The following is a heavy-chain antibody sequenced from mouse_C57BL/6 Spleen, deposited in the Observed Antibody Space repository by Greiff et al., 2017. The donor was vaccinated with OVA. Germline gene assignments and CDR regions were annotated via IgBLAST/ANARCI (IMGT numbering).Heavy chain of an antibody. CDR2: ISYDGSN. J-gene: IGHJ4*01. V-gene: IGHV3-6*01. CDR1: GYSITSGYY. Sequence: DVKLQESGPGLVKPSQSLSLTCSVTGYSITSGYYWNWIRQFPGNKLEWMGYISYDGSNNYNPSLKNRISITRDTSKNQFFLKLNSVTTEDTASYYCASFDYWGQGTSVTVSS. CDR3: ASFDY.